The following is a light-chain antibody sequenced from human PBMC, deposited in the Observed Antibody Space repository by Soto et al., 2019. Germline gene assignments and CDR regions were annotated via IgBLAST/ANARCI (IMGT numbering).Light chain of an antibody. CDR3: SSYTSNSTVV. Sequence: QSVLTQPASVSGSPGQSITISCTGTSSDVGGYNSVSWYQQHPGKAPKLMIYEVSNRPSGVSNRFSGSKSGNTASLTISGLQAEDEADYYCSSYTSNSTVVFGGGTKVTVL. CDR1: SSDVGGYNS. V-gene: IGLV2-14*01. CDR2: EVS. J-gene: IGLJ2*01.